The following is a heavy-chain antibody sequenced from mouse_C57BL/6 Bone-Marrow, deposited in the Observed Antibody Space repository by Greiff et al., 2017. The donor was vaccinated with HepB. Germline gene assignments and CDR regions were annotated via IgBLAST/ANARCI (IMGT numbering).Heavy chain of an antibody. CDR1: GFTFSSYT. D-gene: IGHD2-5*01. CDR2: ISGGGGNT. Sequence: EVKVVESGGGLVKPGGSLKLSCAASGFTFSSYTMSWVRQTPEKRLEWVATISGGGGNTYYPDSVKGRFTISRDNAKNTLYLQMSSLRSEDTALYYCASPYYSNYVWFAYWGQGTLVTVSA. J-gene: IGHJ3*01. V-gene: IGHV5-9*01. CDR3: ASPYYSNYVWFAY.